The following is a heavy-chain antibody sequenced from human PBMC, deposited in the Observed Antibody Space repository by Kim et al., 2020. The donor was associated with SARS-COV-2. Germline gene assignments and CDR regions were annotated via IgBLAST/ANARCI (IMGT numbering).Heavy chain of an antibody. CDR2: TYYRSKWYN. CDR3: ARDRARRDGYKKIAFDI. Sequence: SQTLSLTCAISGDSVSSNSAAWNWIRQSPSRGLEWLGRTYYRSKWYNDYAVSVKSRITINPDTSKNQFSLQLNSVTPEDTAVYYCARDRARRDGYKKIAFDIWGQGTMVTVSS. CDR1: GDSVSSNSAA. D-gene: IGHD5-12*01. V-gene: IGHV6-1*01. J-gene: IGHJ3*02.